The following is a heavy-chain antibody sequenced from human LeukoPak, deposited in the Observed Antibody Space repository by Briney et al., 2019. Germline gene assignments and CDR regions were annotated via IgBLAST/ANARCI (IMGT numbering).Heavy chain of an antibody. CDR1: GYTFTSYG. CDR3: ARGRAVNRYYYGSGTLGWFDP. V-gene: IGHV1-18*01. J-gene: IGHJ5*02. D-gene: IGHD3-10*01. Sequence: ASVKVSCKASGYTFTSYGISWARQAPGQGLEWMGWISAYNGNTNYAQKLQGRVTMTTDTSTSTAYMELRSLRSDDTAVYYCARGRAVNRYYYGSGTLGWFDPWGQGTLVTVSS. CDR2: ISAYNGNT.